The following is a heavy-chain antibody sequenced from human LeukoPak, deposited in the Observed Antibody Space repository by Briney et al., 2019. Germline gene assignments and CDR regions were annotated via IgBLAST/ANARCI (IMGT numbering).Heavy chain of an antibody. D-gene: IGHD3-10*01. CDR1: GGSFSGYY. CDR3: AKFKGHYGDSEYYFDY. CDR2: IDHSGST. Sequence: PSETLSLTCAVYGGSFSGYYWSWIRQPPGKGLEWIGEIDHSGSTNYNPSLKSRVTISVDTPKNQFSLKLTSVTAADTAVYYCAKFKGHYGDSEYYFDYWGQGTLVTVSS. J-gene: IGHJ4*02. V-gene: IGHV4-34*01.